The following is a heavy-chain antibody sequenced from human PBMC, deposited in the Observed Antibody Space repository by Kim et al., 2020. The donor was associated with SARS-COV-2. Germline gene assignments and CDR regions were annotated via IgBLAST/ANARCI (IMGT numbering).Heavy chain of an antibody. CDR3: ARICDY. Sequence: YPDDSETRYSPSFQGQVTISADKSISTAYLQWSSLKASDTAMYYCARICDYWGQGTLVTVSS. V-gene: IGHV5-51*01. CDR2: YPDDSET. J-gene: IGHJ4*02. D-gene: IGHD3-10*01.